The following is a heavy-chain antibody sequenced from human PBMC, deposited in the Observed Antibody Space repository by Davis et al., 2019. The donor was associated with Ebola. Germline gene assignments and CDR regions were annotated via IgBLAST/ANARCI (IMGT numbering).Heavy chain of an antibody. CDR3: ARGRNIVVVPDANLYYYYGMDV. J-gene: IGHJ6*02. Sequence: SETLSLTCTVSGGSISGYYWSWIRQPPGKGLEWIGEINHSGSTNYNPSLKSRVTISVDTSKNQFSLKLSSVTAADTAVYYCARGRNIVVVPDANLYYYYGMDVWGQGTTVTVSS. D-gene: IGHD2-2*01. CDR2: INHSGST. V-gene: IGHV4-34*01. CDR1: GGSISGYY.